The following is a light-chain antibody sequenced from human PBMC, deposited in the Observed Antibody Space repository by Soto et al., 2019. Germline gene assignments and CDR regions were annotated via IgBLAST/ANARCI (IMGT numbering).Light chain of an antibody. CDR2: EVT. CDR1: SNDVGGYKY. J-gene: IGLJ3*02. V-gene: IGLV2-14*01. Sequence: QSVLTQPASVSGSPGQSITISCTGTSNDVGGYKYVSWYQQHPGMAPKLMIYEVTNRPSGISNRFSGSKSGNTASLTISGLQDDDEATYYCTSSTSSRTWVFGGGTKLTVL. CDR3: TSSTSSRTWV.